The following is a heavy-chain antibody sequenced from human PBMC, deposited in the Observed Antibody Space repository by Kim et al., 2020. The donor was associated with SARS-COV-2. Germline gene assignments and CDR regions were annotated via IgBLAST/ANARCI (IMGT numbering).Heavy chain of an antibody. CDR2: IDPKSGAT. V-gene: IGHV1-2*02. D-gene: IGHD3-3*01. CDR1: GYRFTDFF. Sequence: ASVKVSCQASGYRFTDFFIHWLRQATGQGLEWMTFIDPKSGATNVAQKFQGRVTRTRDTSISTVSLELTRLTSADTAVYFCARDGVVCNSTTCRAFESWGQGTLVSVSS. J-gene: IGHJ4*02. CDR3: ARDGVVCNSTTCRAFES.